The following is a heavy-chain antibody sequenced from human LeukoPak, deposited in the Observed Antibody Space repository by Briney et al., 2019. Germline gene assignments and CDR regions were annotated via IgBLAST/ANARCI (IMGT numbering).Heavy chain of an antibody. J-gene: IGHJ4*02. D-gene: IGHD6-19*01. CDR1: GVSISSYY. V-gene: IGHV4-34*01. CDR3: ARAIAVAGTAWSFDY. CDR2: INHSGST. Sequence: SETLSLTCTVSGVSISSYYWSWIRQPPGKGLEWIGEINHSGSTNYNPSLKSRVTISVDTSKNQFSLKLSSVTAADTAVYYCARAIAVAGTAWSFDYWGQGTLVTVSS.